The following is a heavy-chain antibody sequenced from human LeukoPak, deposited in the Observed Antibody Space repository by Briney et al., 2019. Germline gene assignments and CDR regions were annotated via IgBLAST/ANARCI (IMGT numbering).Heavy chain of an antibody. V-gene: IGHV3-33*01. CDR2: IWYDGSNK. CDR1: GFTFSSYG. Sequence: GGSLRLSCAASGFTFSSYGMHWVRQAPGKGLEWVAVIWYDGSNKYYADSVKGRFTISRDNAKNSLYLQMNSLRAEDTAVYYCARLAGVHDYSNYGQFDYWGQGTLVTVSS. J-gene: IGHJ4*02. D-gene: IGHD4-11*01. CDR3: ARLAGVHDYSNYGQFDY.